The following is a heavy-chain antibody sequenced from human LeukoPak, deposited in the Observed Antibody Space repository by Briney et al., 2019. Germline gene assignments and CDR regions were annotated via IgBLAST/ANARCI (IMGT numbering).Heavy chain of an antibody. V-gene: IGHV3-23*01. J-gene: IGHJ4*02. Sequence: GGSLRLSCAASGFTFSSYAMSWVRQAPGKGMEWVSAISGSGGSTYYADSVKGRFTISRDNSKNTLYLQMNSLRAEDTAVYHCAKDARAPWVYYYDSSGYYWDYWGQGTLVTVSS. CDR1: GFTFSSYA. D-gene: IGHD3-22*01. CDR2: ISGSGGST. CDR3: AKDARAPWVYYYDSSGYYWDY.